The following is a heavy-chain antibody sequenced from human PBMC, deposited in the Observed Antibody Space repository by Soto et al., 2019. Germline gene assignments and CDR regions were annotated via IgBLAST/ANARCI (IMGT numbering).Heavy chain of an antibody. Sequence: PSETLSLTCAVYGGSFSGYYWSWIRQPPGKGLEWIGEINHSGSTNYNPSLKSRVTISVDTSKNQFSLELSSVTAADTAVYYCARTKGYSYGYYYYGMDVWGQGTTVTVSS. CDR3: ARTKGYSYGYYYYGMDV. CDR1: GGSFSGYY. V-gene: IGHV4-34*01. J-gene: IGHJ6*02. D-gene: IGHD5-18*01. CDR2: INHSGST.